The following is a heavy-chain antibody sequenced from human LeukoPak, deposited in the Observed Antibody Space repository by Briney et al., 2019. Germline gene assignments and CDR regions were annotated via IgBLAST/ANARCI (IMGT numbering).Heavy chain of an antibody. CDR3: ARGGEMATTIDY. Sequence: SETLSLTCAVYGGSFSGYYWSWIRQPPGKGLEWIGEINHSGSTNYNPSLKSRVTISVDTSKNKFSLKLSSVTAADTAVYYCARGGEMATTIDYWGQGTLVTVSS. D-gene: IGHD5-24*01. V-gene: IGHV4-34*01. J-gene: IGHJ4*02. CDR2: INHSGST. CDR1: GGSFSGYY.